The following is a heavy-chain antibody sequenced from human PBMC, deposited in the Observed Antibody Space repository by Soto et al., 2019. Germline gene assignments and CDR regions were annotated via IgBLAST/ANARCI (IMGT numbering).Heavy chain of an antibody. J-gene: IGHJ4*02. D-gene: IGHD4-17*01. Sequence: EVQLVEAGGDLVQPGGSLRLSCAASGFTFSTYWMHWVRQVPGKGPEWVSRMNSDGSSTAYADTVRGRFIISRDNAKNTLYLQMNSLRVDDTAVYYCARGTVRDHDFGDNWGLGTRVAVSS. CDR1: GFTFSTYW. V-gene: IGHV3-74*01. CDR3: ARGTVRDHDFGDN. CDR2: MNSDGSST.